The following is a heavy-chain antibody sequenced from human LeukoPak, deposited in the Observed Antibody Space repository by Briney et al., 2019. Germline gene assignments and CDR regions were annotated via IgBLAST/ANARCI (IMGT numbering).Heavy chain of an antibody. J-gene: IGHJ5*02. Sequence: GGSLRLSCAASGFTVSSNYMSWVRQAPGRGLEWVSVIYSGGSTYYADSVKGRFTISRDNSKNTLYLQMNSLRAEDTAGYYCPRDQSYYDILTGYYRSDGFDPWGQGTLVTVSS. CDR3: PRDQSYYDILTGYYRSDGFDP. V-gene: IGHV3-53*01. D-gene: IGHD3-9*01. CDR2: IYSGGST. CDR1: GFTVSSNY.